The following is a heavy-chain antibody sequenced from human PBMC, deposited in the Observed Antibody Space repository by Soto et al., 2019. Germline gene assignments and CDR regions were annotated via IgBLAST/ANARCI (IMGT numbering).Heavy chain of an antibody. CDR3: ATGAGLAARYYYYGMDV. J-gene: IGHJ6*02. V-gene: IGHV1-24*01. CDR2: FDPEDGET. D-gene: IGHD6-6*01. Sequence: ASVKVSCKVSGYTLTELSMDWVRQAPGKGLEWMGGFDPEDGETIYAQKFQGRVTMTEDTSTDTAYMELSSLRSEDTAVYYCATGAGLAARYYYYGMDVWGQGTTVSVSS. CDR1: GYTLTELS.